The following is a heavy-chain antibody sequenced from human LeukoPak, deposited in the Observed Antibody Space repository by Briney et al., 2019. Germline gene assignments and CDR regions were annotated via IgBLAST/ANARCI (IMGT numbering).Heavy chain of an antibody. D-gene: IGHD6-13*01. J-gene: IGHJ2*01. CDR1: GGSISSYY. V-gene: IGHV4-4*07. Sequence: SETLSLTCTASGGSISSYYWSWIRQPPGKGLEWIGRFYTSGSTTYNPSLKSRVTMSLDTSKNQFSLKLSSVTAADTAFYYCSILTSSWYQGWYFDLGGRGTLVTVSS. CDR3: SILTSSWYQGWYFDL. CDR2: FYTSGST.